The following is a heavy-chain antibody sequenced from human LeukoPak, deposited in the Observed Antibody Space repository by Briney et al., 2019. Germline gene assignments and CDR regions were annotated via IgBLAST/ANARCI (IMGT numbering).Heavy chain of an antibody. J-gene: IGHJ5*02. V-gene: IGHV4-4*02. D-gene: IGHD4-17*01. CDR3: ARTTVTTSSWFDP. CDR2: IYHSGST. Sequence: GSLRLSCAASEFTVSSNYMSWVRQPPGKGLEWIGEIYHSGSTNYNPSLKSRVTISVDKSKNQFSLKLSSVTAADTAVYYCARTTVTTSSWFDPWGQGTLVTVSS. CDR1: EFTVSSNY.